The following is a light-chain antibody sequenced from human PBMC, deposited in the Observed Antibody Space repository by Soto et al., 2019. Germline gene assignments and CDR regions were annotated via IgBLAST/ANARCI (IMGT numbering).Light chain of an antibody. V-gene: IGKV1-5*01. CDR3: QQYNSYPWT. J-gene: IGKJ1*01. CDR2: DAF. Sequence: DIQMTQSPSTLSASVGDRVTITCRASQSISSWLAWYQQKPGKAPKLLIYDAFSVESGVPSRFSGSGSGTEFTLTISSLQPDDFATSYCQQYNSYPWTFGQGTKVDIK. CDR1: QSISSW.